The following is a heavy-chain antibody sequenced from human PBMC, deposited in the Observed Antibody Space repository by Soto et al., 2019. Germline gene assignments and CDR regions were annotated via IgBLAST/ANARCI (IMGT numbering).Heavy chain of an antibody. CDR3: AMVVVAVTAFDP. J-gene: IGHJ5*02. V-gene: IGHV1-18*01. CDR1: GSTFTSDG. CDR2: ISAYNGNT. Sequence: ASVKVSCQASGSTFTSDGISWVRQAPGQGLEWMGWISAYNGNTNYAQKLQGRVTMTTDTSTSTAYMELRSLRSDDTAVYYCAMVVVAVTAFDPWGQGTLVTVSS. D-gene: IGHD2-15*01.